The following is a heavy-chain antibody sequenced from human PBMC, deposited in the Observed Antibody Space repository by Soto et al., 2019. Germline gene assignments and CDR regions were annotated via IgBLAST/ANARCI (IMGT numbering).Heavy chain of an antibody. V-gene: IGHV4-31*03. CDR2: IYYSGST. J-gene: IGHJ3*02. CDR3: ARLGRDAFDI. Sequence: SETLSLPGPVSGCSISSGGYYWSWIRQHPGKGLEWIGYIYYSGSTYYNPSLKSRVTISVDTSKNQFSLKLSSVTAADTAVYYCARLGRDAFDIWGQGTMVTVSS. CDR1: GCSISSGGYY.